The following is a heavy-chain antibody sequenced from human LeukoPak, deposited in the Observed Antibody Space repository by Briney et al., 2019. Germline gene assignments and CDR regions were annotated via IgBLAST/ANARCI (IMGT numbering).Heavy chain of an antibody. CDR1: GGSLSSHY. Sequence: SETLSLTCSVSGGSLSSHYWSWIRQPPGKGLELIGHIHDTGSTFYNPSLSGRATISLDTSNNQFSLKLTSMTAADTAVYYCARFSSGCSTSSCYLTYWGQGTLVTVS. J-gene: IGHJ4*02. CDR2: IHDTGST. D-gene: IGHD2-2*01. CDR3: ARFSSGCSTSSCYLTY. V-gene: IGHV4-59*11.